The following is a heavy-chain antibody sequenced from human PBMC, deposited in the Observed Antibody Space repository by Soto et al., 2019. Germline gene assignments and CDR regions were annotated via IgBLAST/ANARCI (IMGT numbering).Heavy chain of an antibody. J-gene: IGHJ4*01. CDR1: ASTFNNSG. D-gene: IGHD2-15*01. V-gene: IGHV3-74*01. CDR3: ARDGGSADIDFDY. Sequence: EVQLMESGGGLVQPGGSLRLSCAASASTFNNSGKPWFGQAPGKGLVWVSCISGDGSETTYADSVKGRFTLSRDNAKNTVYLQMNSLRAEDTAMYYCARDGGSADIDFDYWGHGTLVTVSS. CDR2: ISGDGSET.